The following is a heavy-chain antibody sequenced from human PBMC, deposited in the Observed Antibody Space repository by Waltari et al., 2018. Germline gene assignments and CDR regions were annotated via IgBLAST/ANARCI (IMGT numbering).Heavy chain of an antibody. D-gene: IGHD3-16*01. V-gene: IGHV1-58*02. CDR3: AAVGLGGEYKDY. CDR2: IVVVSGNT. Sequence: MQLVQSGHEVKKPVTSVKVSCKASGFTFTSSAMPWGRQASGQRLEWLGWIVVVSGNTNYAQKLQERVTINTDISTSTAYMELSSLRYEDTAVYYCAAVGLGGEYKDYWGQGTLVTVSS. J-gene: IGHJ4*02. CDR1: GFTFTSSA.